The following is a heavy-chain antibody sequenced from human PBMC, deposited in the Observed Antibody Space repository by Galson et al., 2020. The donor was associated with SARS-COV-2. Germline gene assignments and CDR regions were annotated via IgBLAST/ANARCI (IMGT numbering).Heavy chain of an antibody. V-gene: IGHV4-59*08. D-gene: IGHD3-10*01. CDR1: GGSISSSY. CDR2: VSYNGDT. Sequence: ASETLSLTCAVSGGSISSSYWSWIRQPPGKGLEWLGYVSYNGDTNYNPSLESRVTISADTSKNQFSLKVRSVTAADTAVYFCARHLKGPVWFGELFPGGAFDIWGQGKLVTVSS. CDR3: ARHLKGPVWFGELFPGGAFDI. J-gene: IGHJ3*02.